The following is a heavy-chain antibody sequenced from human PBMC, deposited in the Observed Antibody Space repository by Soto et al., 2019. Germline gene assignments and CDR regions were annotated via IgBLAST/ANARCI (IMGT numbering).Heavy chain of an antibody. CDR1: GGSISSGGYS. CDR2: IYHSGST. Sequence: SETLSLTCAVSGGSISSGGYSWSWIRQPPGKGLEWIGYIYHSGSTYYNPSLKSRVTISVDRSKNQFSLKLSSVTAADTAVYYCAREMVGAYDAFDICGQGTTVTVS. J-gene: IGHJ3*02. D-gene: IGHD1-26*01. V-gene: IGHV4-30-2*01. CDR3: AREMVGAYDAFDI.